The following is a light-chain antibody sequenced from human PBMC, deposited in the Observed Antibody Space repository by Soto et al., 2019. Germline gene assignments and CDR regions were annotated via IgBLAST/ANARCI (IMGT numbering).Light chain of an antibody. CDR1: SSNIGNNY. CDR2: DNN. CDR3: GTWDSSLSAYV. Sequence: QSVLTQPPSVSAAPGQKVTISCSGSSSNIGNNYVSWYQQLPGTAPKLLIYDNNKRPSGIPDRFSGSNSGTSATLGITGLQTGDEADYYCGTWDSSLSAYVFGTGTKVT. V-gene: IGLV1-51*01. J-gene: IGLJ1*01.